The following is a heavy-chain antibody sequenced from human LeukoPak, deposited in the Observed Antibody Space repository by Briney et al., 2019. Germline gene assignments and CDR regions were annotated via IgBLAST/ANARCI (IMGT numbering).Heavy chain of an antibody. V-gene: IGHV1-69*13. Sequence: SVKVSCKASGGTFSSYAINWVRQAPGQGLEWMGGIIPTFGTSNYAQKFQGRVTITADESTSTAYMELSSLRSEDTAVYYCARDRRQQLENWFDPWGQGTLVTVSS. CDR3: ARDRRQQLENWFDP. CDR2: IIPTFGTS. D-gene: IGHD6-13*01. CDR1: GGTFSSYA. J-gene: IGHJ5*02.